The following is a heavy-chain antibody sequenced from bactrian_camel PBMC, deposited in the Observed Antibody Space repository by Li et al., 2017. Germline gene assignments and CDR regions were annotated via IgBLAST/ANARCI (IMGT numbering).Heavy chain of an antibody. V-gene: IGHV3S57*01. Sequence: VQLVESGGGSVQAGGSLRLSCAASGVTASWYWAGWFRQAPGNEREAVAGMETDGTTRYADFVKGRFTISKVNAERTLYLQMSNLAAEDSAMYYCAAQYTGISGCYSTNLAPASFDYWGRGTQVTVSS. J-gene: IGHJ4*01. CDR1: GVTASWYW. CDR3: AAQYTGISGCYSTNLAPASFDY. CDR2: METDGTT. D-gene: IGHD1*01.